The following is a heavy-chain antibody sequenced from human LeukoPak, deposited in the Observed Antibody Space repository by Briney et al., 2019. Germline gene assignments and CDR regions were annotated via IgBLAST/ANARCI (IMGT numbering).Heavy chain of an antibody. J-gene: IGHJ4*02. CDR3: ARGSAAAVITFGGVGYSLFDY. V-gene: IGHV7-4-1*02. CDR1: GYTFTSYA. D-gene: IGHD3-16*01. CDR2: INTNTGNP. Sequence: ASVKVSCKASGYTFTSYAMNWVRQAPGQGLEWMGWINTNTGNPTYAQGFTGRFVFSLDTSVSTAYLQISSLKAEDTAVYYCARGSAAAVITFGGVGYSLFDYWGQGTLVTVSS.